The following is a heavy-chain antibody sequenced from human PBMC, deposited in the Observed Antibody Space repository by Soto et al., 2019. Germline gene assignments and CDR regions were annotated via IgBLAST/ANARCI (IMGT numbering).Heavy chain of an antibody. J-gene: IGHJ4*02. Sequence: QVQLVQSGAEVKKPGASVRVSCKASGYTFTSYYIHWVRQAPGQGLEWMAIVNPTGGSTNYAQKFQGRVTVTFHTSTRAVFMELNSLRYEDTAVYYCARHLAAGDSWGQGTLVTVSS. CDR3: ARHLAAGDS. CDR2: VNPTGGST. V-gene: IGHV1-46*03. CDR1: GYTFTSYY. D-gene: IGHD6-25*01.